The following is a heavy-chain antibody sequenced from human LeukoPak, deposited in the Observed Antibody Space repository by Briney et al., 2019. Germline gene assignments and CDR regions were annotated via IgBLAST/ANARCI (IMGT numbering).Heavy chain of an antibody. CDR2: ISSSSSYI. J-gene: IGHJ5*02. V-gene: IGHV3-21*01. CDR3: ARGIYGDTNRFDP. CDR1: GFTFSSYS. Sequence: GGSLRLSCAASGFTFSSYSMNWVRQAPGKGLEWVSSISSSSSYIYYADSVKGRFTISRDNAKNSLYLQMNSLRAEDTAVYYCARGIYGDTNRFDPWGQGTLVTVSS. D-gene: IGHD4-17*01.